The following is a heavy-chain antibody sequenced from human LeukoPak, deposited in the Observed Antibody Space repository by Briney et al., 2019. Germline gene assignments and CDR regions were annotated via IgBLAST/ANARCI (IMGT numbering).Heavy chain of an antibody. Sequence: GASVKVSCKASGGTFSSYAISWVRQAPGQGLEWMGGIIPIFGTANYAQKFQGRVTITADESTSTAYMELSSLRSEDTAVYYCARVVGWLQFGAFDIWGQGTMVTVSS. D-gene: IGHD5-24*01. CDR3: ARVVGWLQFGAFDI. V-gene: IGHV1-69*13. CDR2: IIPIFGTA. CDR1: GGTFSSYA. J-gene: IGHJ3*02.